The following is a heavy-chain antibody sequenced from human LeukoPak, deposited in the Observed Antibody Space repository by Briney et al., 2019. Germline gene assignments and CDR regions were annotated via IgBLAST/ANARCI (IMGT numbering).Heavy chain of an antibody. CDR3: ARVKSSYYYDSSGYT. CDR1: GFTFSDYY. Sequence: KAGGSLRLSCAASGFTFSDYYMSWIRQAPGKGLEWVSYISSSGSTIYYADSVKGRFTISRDNAKNSLYLQMNSLRAEDTAVYYCARVKSSYYYDSSGYTWGQGTLVTVSS. V-gene: IGHV3-11*04. CDR2: ISSSGSTI. D-gene: IGHD3-22*01. J-gene: IGHJ4*02.